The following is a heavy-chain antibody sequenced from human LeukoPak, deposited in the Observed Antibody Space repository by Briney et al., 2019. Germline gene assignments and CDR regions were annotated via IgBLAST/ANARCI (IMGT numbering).Heavy chain of an antibody. D-gene: IGHD5-12*01. J-gene: IGHJ4*02. V-gene: IGHV4-4*07. CDR2: IYTSGST. Sequence: PSETLSLTCTASGGSISSYYWSWIRQPAGKGLEWIGRIYTSGSTNYNPSLKGRVTTPVKTSKNHSSLKLSSGTAADTAVYYCARDWGGDYDYYFDYWGQGTLVTVSS. CDR1: GGSISSYY. CDR3: ARDWGGDYDYYFDY.